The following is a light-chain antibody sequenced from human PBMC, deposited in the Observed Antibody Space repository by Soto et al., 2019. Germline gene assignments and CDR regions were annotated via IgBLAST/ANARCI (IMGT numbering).Light chain of an antibody. J-gene: IGKJ1*01. CDR2: DTS. CDR3: QQRSDWPWT. V-gene: IGKV3-11*01. CDR1: QSISTN. Sequence: EIVLTQSPATLSLSPGERATLSCRASQSISTNLAWYQQTPGQAPRLLIHDTSNRATGIPARFSGSGSGTDFTLSISSLEPEDFVVYYCQQRSDWPWTFGQGTKV.